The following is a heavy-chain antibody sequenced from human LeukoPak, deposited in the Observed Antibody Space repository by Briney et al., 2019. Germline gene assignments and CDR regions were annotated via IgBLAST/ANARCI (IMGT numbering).Heavy chain of an antibody. Sequence: PSETLSLTCTVSGGSISSSSYYWGWIRQPPGKGLEWIGSIYYSGSTYYNPSLKSRVTISVDTSKNQFSLKLSSVTAADTAVYYRARDVVRGVQEAFDIWGQGTMVTVSS. CDR2: IYYSGST. V-gene: IGHV4-39*07. J-gene: IGHJ3*02. CDR3: ARDVVRGVQEAFDI. CDR1: GGSISSSSYY. D-gene: IGHD3-10*01.